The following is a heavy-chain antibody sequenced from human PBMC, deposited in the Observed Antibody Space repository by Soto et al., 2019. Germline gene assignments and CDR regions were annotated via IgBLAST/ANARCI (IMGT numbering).Heavy chain of an antibody. J-gene: IGHJ3*02. V-gene: IGHV3-48*01. CDR3: AREYLGRRRYSSSFNDAFDI. CDR1: GFTFSSYS. CDR2: ISSSSSTI. D-gene: IGHD6-13*01. Sequence: GGSLRLSCAASGFTFSSYSMNWVRQAPGKGLEWVSYISSSSSTIYYADSVKGRFTISRDNAKNTLYLQMNSLRAEDTAVYYCAREYLGRRRYSSSFNDAFDIWGQGTMVTVSS.